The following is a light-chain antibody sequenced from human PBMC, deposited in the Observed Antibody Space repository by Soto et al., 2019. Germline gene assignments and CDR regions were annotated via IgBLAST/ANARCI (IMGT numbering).Light chain of an antibody. CDR3: QQATSFPRT. Sequence: DIQMTQAQSYLSASVGDRVNITCRASQGITSWLAWYQQKPGKAPKLLIYAASTLQAGVPSRFSGSGLGTDVTLTISSLQPEDFATYYCQQATSFPRTVGQGTKVDI. CDR1: QGITSW. J-gene: IGKJ1*01. CDR2: AAS. V-gene: IGKV1-12*01.